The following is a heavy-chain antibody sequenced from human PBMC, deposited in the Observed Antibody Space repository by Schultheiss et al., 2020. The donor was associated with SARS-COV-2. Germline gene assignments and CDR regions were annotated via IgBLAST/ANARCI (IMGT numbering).Heavy chain of an antibody. CDR2: IYYSGST. V-gene: IGHV4-59*08. CDR1: GFTFSSYA. D-gene: IGHD2-21*02. CDR3: ARHLREVTSENWFDP. Sequence: GSLRLSCAASGFTFSSYAMSWVRQAPGKGLEWIGYIYYSGSTYYNPSLKSRVTISVDTSKNQFSLKLSSVTAADTAVYYCARHLREVTSENWFDPWGQGTLVTVSS. J-gene: IGHJ5*02.